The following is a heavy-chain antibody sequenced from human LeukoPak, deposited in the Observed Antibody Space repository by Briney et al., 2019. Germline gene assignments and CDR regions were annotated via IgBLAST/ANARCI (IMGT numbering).Heavy chain of an antibody. CDR2: ISYDGSNK. Sequence: PGGSLRLSCAASGFTFTSYGMHWVRQAPGKGLEWLALISYDGSNKYSADSVKGRFTISRDNSKNTLYLQMNSLRAEDTAVYYCAKVGLTGLYDFWSGYSDPPYYYYYMDVWGKGTTVTVSS. D-gene: IGHD3-3*01. V-gene: IGHV3-30*18. J-gene: IGHJ6*03. CDR1: GFTFTSYG. CDR3: AKVGLTGLYDFWSGYSDPPYYYYYMDV.